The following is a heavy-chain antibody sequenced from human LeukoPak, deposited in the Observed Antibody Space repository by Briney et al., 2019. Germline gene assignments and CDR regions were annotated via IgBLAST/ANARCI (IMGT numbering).Heavy chain of an antibody. CDR1: GFTFGDYA. J-gene: IGHJ4*02. D-gene: IGHD6-13*01. Sequence: TGRSLRLSCAASGFTFGDYAMHWVRQAQGKGLEWVSGISWNSGSIVYADSVKGRFTISRDNAKNSLNLQMNSLRAEDTALYYCAKLAAAGKHPFDYWGQGTLVTVSS. CDR2: ISWNSGSI. V-gene: IGHV3-9*01. CDR3: AKLAAAGKHPFDY.